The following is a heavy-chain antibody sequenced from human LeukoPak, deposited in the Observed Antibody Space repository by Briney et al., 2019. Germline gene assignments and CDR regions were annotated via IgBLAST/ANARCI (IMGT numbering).Heavy chain of an antibody. CDR1: GFTFSSYS. J-gene: IGHJ6*03. Sequence: GGSLRLSCAASGFTFSSYSMNWVRQAPGKGLEWVSSISSSSSYIYYADSVKGRFTISRDNAKNSLYLQMNSLGAEDTAVYYCARGSNPEDYMDVWGKGTTVTVSS. CDR3: ARGSNPEDYMDV. CDR2: ISSSSSYI. V-gene: IGHV3-21*01.